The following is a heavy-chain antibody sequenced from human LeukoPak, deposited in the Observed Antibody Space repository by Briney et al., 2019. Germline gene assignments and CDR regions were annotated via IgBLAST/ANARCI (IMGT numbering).Heavy chain of an antibody. CDR3: ARAPYGSSPVDY. D-gene: IGHD4-23*01. Sequence: SETLSLTCAVYGGSFSGYYWSWIRQHPGKGLEWIGYIYHSGSTYYNPSLKSRVTISVDTSKNQFSLKLSSVTAADTAVYYCARAPYGSSPVDYWGQGTLVTVSS. V-gene: IGHV4-34*09. CDR2: IYHSGST. CDR1: GGSFSGYY. J-gene: IGHJ4*02.